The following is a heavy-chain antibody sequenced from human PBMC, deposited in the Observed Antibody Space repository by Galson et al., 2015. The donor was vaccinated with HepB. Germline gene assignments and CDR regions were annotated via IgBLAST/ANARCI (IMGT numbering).Heavy chain of an antibody. J-gene: IGHJ4*02. V-gene: IGHV4-34*01. D-gene: IGHD3-3*01. CDR2: IDHSGTA. CDR3: ARFHGISITGQFDY. CDR1: GGSFSGFY. Sequence: TQTLTCAAYGGSFSGFYWSWVRQTPKKGLEWIGEIDHSGTAHYSPSLRSRVTISIDTSKNQFSLSPISVTAADTAVYFCARFHGISITGQFDYWGQGILVTVSS.